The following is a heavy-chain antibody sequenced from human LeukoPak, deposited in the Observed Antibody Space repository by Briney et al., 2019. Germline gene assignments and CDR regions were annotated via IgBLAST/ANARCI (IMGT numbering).Heavy chain of an antibody. V-gene: IGHV3-23*01. Sequence: GGSLRLSCAVSGITLSNYGMSWVRQAPGKGLEWVAGISDSGGSTNYADSVKGRFTTSRDNAKNTLYLQMNSLRAEDTAVYYCARDNQYYDILTGYLSSGMDVWGQGTTVTVSS. J-gene: IGHJ6*02. D-gene: IGHD3-9*01. CDR3: ARDNQYYDILTGYLSSGMDV. CDR1: GITLSNYG. CDR2: ISDSGGST.